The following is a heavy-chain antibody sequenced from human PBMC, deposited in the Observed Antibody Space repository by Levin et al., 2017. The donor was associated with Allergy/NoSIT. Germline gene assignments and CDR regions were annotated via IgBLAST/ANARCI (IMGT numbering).Heavy chain of an antibody. J-gene: IGHJ6*02. CDR3: ARDLDIVATISGPYYYYGMDV. Sequence: RASVKVSCKASGYTFTSYYMHWVRQAPGQGLEWMGIINPSGGSTSYAQKFQGRVTMTRDTSTSIVYMELSSLRSEDTAVYYCARDLDIVATISGPYYYYGMDVWGQGTTVTVSS. D-gene: IGHD5-12*01. V-gene: IGHV1-46*01. CDR2: INPSGGST. CDR1: GYTFTSYY.